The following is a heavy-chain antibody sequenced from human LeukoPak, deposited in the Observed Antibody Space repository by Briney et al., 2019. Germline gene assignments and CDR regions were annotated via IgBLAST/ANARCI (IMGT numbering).Heavy chain of an antibody. Sequence: GGSLRLSCAASGFTFSSYGMHWVRQAPGKGLEWVAVISYDGSNKYYADSVKGRFTISRDNSKNTLYLQMNSLRAEDTAVYYCARSSVVAAFDYWGQGTLVTVSS. J-gene: IGHJ4*02. CDR3: ARSSVVAAFDY. V-gene: IGHV3-30*03. CDR1: GFTFSSYG. CDR2: ISYDGSNK. D-gene: IGHD2-15*01.